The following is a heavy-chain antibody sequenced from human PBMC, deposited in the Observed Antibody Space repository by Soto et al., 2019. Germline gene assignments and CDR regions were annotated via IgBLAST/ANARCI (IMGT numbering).Heavy chain of an antibody. Sequence: PVGSLRLSCAASGFTFSSYAMHWVRQAPGKGLEWVAVISYDGSNKYYADSVKGRFTISRDNSKNTLYLQMNSLRAGDTAVYYCARDFVQAGYYYYYGMDVWGQGTTVTVSS. CDR1: GFTFSSYA. D-gene: IGHD1-1*01. J-gene: IGHJ6*02. CDR2: ISYDGSNK. CDR3: ARDFVQAGYYYYYGMDV. V-gene: IGHV3-30-3*01.